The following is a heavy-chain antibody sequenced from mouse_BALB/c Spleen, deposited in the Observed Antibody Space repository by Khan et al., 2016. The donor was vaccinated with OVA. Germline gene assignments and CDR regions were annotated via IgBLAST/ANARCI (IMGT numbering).Heavy chain of an antibody. V-gene: IGHV2-3*01. Sequence: VQLMESGPGLVAPSQSLSITCTVSGFSLTSYGVSWVRQSPGKGLEWLGVIWGDGSTHYHSTLISRLIISKYNSKSQVFLKLTGLQTDDTATYYCAKFTPDYYSMDYWGQGTSVTVSS. CDR2: IWGDGST. J-gene: IGHJ4*01. CDR3: AKFTPDYYSMDY. CDR1: GFSLTSYG. D-gene: IGHD1-1*01.